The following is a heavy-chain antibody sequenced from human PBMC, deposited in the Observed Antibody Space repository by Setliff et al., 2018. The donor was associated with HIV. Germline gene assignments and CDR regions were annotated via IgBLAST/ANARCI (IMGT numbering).Heavy chain of an antibody. J-gene: IGHJ4*02. D-gene: IGHD2-2*01. V-gene: IGHV4-59*02. CDR2: VHSSGST. Sequence: SETLSLTCTVSGSSVTNNYWSWIRQAPGKGLEWLGYVHSSGSTNYNPSLKSRVTMSVDMSKNQLSLKVASVTAADTALYFCTRDRYANGWLYFDYWGPGMLVTVSS. CDR3: TRDRYANGWLYFDY. CDR1: GSSVTNNY.